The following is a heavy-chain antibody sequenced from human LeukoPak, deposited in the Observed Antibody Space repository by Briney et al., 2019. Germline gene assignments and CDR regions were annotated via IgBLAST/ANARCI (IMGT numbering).Heavy chain of an antibody. D-gene: IGHD3-9*01. V-gene: IGHV3-30*02. J-gene: IGHJ4*02. CDR2: IRYDGSNK. CDR1: GFTFSSYG. Sequence: GGSLRLSCAASGFTFSSYGMYWVRQAPGKGLEWVAFIRYDGSNKYYADSVKGRFTVSRDNSKNTVYLQLNSLGAEDTAVYYCARGSEYDVLTGYFPFDSWGQGTLVTVSS. CDR3: ARGSEYDVLTGYFPFDS.